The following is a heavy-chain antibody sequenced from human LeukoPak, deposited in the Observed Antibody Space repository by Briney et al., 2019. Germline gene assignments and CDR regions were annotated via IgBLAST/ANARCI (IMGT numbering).Heavy chain of an antibody. CDR1: GFTLSNYG. CDR2: ISGRGGST. CDR3: AKRGVVIRVILVGFHKEAYYFDS. D-gene: IGHD3-22*01. J-gene: IGHJ4*02. V-gene: IGHV3-23*01. Sequence: GGSLRLSCAVSGFTLSNYGMSWVRQAPGKGMEWVAGISGRGGSTNYADSVKGRFTIYRDNPKNTLYLQMNSLRAEDTAVYFCAKRGVVIRVILVGFHKEAYYFDSWGQGALVIVSS.